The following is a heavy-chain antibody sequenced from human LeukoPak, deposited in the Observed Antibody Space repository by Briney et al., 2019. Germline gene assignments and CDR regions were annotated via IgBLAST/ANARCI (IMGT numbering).Heavy chain of an antibody. CDR3: ARAGGGYDYVWGSYYSLDY. J-gene: IGHJ4*02. V-gene: IGHV4-61*02. CDR2: IYTSGST. Sequence: PSQTLSLTCTVSGGSISSGSYYWSWIRQPAGKGLEWIGRIYTSGSTNYNPSLKSRVTISVDTSKNQFSLKLSSVTAADTAVYYCARAGGGYDYVWGSYYSLDYWGQGTLVTVSS. CDR1: GGSISSGSYY. D-gene: IGHD3-16*01.